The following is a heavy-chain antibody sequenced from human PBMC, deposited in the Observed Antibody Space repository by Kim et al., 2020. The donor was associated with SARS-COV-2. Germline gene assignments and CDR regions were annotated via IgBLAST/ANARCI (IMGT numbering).Heavy chain of an antibody. V-gene: IGHV4-59*01. CDR1: GGSISSYY. CDR3: ARVGSGYQPYYYYYYMDV. J-gene: IGHJ6*03. CDR2: IYYSGST. Sequence: SETLSLTCTVSGGSISSYYWSWIRQPPGKGLEWIGYIYYSGSTNYNPSLKSRVTISVDTSKNQFSLKLSSVTAADTAVYYCARVGSGYQPYYYYYYMDVWGKGTTVTVSS. D-gene: IGHD2-2*01.